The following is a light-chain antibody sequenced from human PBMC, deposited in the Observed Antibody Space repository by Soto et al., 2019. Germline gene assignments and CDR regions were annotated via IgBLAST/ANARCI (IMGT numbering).Light chain of an antibody. Sequence: DIQMTQSPSTLSVSVGDRFTITFRASQTISSWLAWYQQKPGKAPKLLIYKASTLKSGVPSRFSGSGSGTEFTLTISSLQPDDFATYYCQHYNSYSEAFGQGTKVDI. CDR1: QTISSW. CDR2: KAS. V-gene: IGKV1-5*03. J-gene: IGKJ1*01. CDR3: QHYNSYSEA.